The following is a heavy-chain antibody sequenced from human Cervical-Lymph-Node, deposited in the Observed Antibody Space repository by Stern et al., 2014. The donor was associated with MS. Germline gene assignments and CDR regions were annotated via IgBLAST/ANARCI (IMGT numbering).Heavy chain of an antibody. J-gene: IGHJ4*02. CDR3: AKGDGPGTVTTYSFDY. Sequence: EVQLVESGGGLVQPGRSLRLSCAASGFTFDGYAMHWVRQAPGKGLEWGSGISWNSGSIGYAESVKGRFTISRDNAKSSLYLQMNSLRAEDTALYYCAKGDGPGTVTTYSFDYWGQGTLVTVSS. V-gene: IGHV3-9*01. CDR2: ISWNSGSI. D-gene: IGHD4-17*01. CDR1: GFTFDGYA.